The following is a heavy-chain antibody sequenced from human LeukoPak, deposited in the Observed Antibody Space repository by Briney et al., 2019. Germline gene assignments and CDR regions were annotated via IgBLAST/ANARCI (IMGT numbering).Heavy chain of an antibody. CDR1: GGSINSYY. J-gene: IGHJ5*02. D-gene: IGHD1-7*01. CDR2: IYYSGST. V-gene: IGHV4-59*01. Sequence: SETLSLTCTVSGGSINSYYWSWIRQPPGKGLEWIGYIYYSGSTNYNPSPKSRVTISVDMSKNQFSLKLNSVTAADTAVYYCATDRVSGTTGWFDPWGQGTMVTVSS. CDR3: ATDRVSGTTGWFDP.